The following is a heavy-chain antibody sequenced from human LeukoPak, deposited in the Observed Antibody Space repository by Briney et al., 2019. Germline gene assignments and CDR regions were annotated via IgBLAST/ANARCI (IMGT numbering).Heavy chain of an antibody. Sequence: PGGSLRLSCAASGFILSDYNMNWVRQAPGKGLEWVSFITISGTYITYADSVKGRFTISRDNAKNSLYLQVNSLRAEDTADCARDLSATARAYDYWGQGTLVTVSS. V-gene: IGHV3-21*01. J-gene: IGHJ4*02. CDR2: ITISGTYI. CDR3: ARDLSATARAYDY. CDR1: GFILSDYN. D-gene: IGHD2-15*01.